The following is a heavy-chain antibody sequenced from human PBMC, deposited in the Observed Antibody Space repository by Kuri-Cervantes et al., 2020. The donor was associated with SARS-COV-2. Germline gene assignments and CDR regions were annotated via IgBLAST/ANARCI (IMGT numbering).Heavy chain of an antibody. D-gene: IGHD3-3*01. CDR3: ARSKSWRWFDP. V-gene: IGHV4-34*01. J-gene: IGHJ5*02. Sequence: SQTLSLTCAVYGGSFSGYYWSWIRQPPGKGLEWTGEINHSGSTNYNPSLKSRVTISVDTSKNQFSLKLSSVTAADTAVYYCARSKSWRWFDPWGQGTLVTVSS. CDR2: INHSGST. CDR1: GGSFSGYY.